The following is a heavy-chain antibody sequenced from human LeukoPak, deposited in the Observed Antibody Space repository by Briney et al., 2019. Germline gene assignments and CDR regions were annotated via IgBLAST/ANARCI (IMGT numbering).Heavy chain of an antibody. J-gene: IGHJ4*02. CDR1: GYTFTSYD. CDR3: ARAGIGFPDY. D-gene: IGHD2-21*01. Sequence: SSVKVSCKASGYTFTSYDINWVRQATAQGLEWVGWINPNSANTAYAQKFQGRGTITRNTSTSKLYMELSSLTSEDTAVYYCARAGIGFPDYWGQGTLVTVSS. V-gene: IGHV1-8*03. CDR2: INPNSANT.